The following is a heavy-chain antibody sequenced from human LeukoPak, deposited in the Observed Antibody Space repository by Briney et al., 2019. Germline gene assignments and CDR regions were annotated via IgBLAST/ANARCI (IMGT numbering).Heavy chain of an antibody. J-gene: IGHJ5*02. CDR3: AKGLGSSWYKASWFDP. CDR1: GFTFSHYW. Sequence: GGSLRLSCAASGFTFSHYWMSWVRQAPGKGLEWVANIKQDGSEKYYVDSVKGRFTISRDNAKNSLYLQMNSLRAEDTAVYYCAKGLGSSWYKASWFDPWGQGTLVTVSS. CDR2: IKQDGSEK. D-gene: IGHD6-13*01. V-gene: IGHV3-7*03.